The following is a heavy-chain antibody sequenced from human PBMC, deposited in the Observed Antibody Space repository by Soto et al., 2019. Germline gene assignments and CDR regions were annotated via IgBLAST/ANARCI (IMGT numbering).Heavy chain of an antibody. CDR2: IYYSGST. J-gene: IGHJ4*02. CDR3: ARRGYSYGGDFDY. V-gene: IGHV4-59*01. Sequence: SETLSLTCTVSGGSISSYYWSWIRQPPGKGLEWIGYIYYSGSTNYNPSLKSRVTISVDTSKNQFSLKLSSVTAADTAVYYCARRGYSYGGDFDYWGQGTLVTVS. D-gene: IGHD5-18*01. CDR1: GGSISSYY.